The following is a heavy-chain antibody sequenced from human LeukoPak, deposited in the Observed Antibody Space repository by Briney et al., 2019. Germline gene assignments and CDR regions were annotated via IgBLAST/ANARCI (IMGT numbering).Heavy chain of an antibody. CDR2: IKKDGSQK. Sequence: PGGSLRLSCAASGFTFSNDWMTWVRQAPGKGLEWVANIKKDGSQKNYVDSVEGRFTISRDNAKNSVYLQMNSLRAEDTAVYYCARELSAWYPYWGQGTLVTVSS. D-gene: IGHD6-19*01. CDR3: ARELSAWYPY. J-gene: IGHJ4*02. V-gene: IGHV3-7*01. CDR1: GFTFSNDW.